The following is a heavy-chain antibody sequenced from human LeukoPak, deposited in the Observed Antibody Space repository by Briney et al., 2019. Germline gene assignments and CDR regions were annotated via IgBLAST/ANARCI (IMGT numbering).Heavy chain of an antibody. D-gene: IGHD6-13*01. J-gene: IGHJ4*02. Sequence: KPSETLSLPCTGSGGFISRYYWSWVRQPPGKGLEWVGYIYNSGSTNYNPSLKSRVTISVDTSKNQFSLKLSSVTAADTAVYYCARLYSSSLGRVFDYWGQGTLVTVSS. CDR1: GGFISRYY. V-gene: IGHV4-59*01. CDR3: ARLYSSSLGRVFDY. CDR2: IYNSGST.